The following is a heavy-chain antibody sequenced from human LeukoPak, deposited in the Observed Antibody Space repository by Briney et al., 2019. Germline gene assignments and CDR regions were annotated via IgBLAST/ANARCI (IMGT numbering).Heavy chain of an antibody. V-gene: IGHV4-39*07. CDR1: GGSISTSNYY. Sequence: PSETLSLTCTVSGGSISTSNYYWGWIRQPPGKGLEWIGNIFYSGSTYYNPSLKSRVTISVDTSKNQFSLKLSSVTAADTAVYYCARGGSVRTFDYWGQGTLVTVSS. CDR3: ARGGSVRTFDY. D-gene: IGHD6-25*01. CDR2: IFYSGST. J-gene: IGHJ4*02.